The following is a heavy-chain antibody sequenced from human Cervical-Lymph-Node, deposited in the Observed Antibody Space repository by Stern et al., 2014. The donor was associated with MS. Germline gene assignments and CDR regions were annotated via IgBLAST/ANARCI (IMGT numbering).Heavy chain of an antibody. V-gene: IGHV1-2*02. CDR2: INPNSGVT. CDR3: ARDPRAYSRSYTWFDP. D-gene: IGHD6-13*01. Sequence: QDQLVQSGAEVKKPGASVKVSCKASGYIFTGYYLNWVRQAPGRGLEWMGWINPNSGVTNFAQKFQGRVTMTRDTSISTAYMELSRLTSDDTAVYYCARDPRAYSRSYTWFDPWGQGTLVTVSS. J-gene: IGHJ5*02. CDR1: GYIFTGYY.